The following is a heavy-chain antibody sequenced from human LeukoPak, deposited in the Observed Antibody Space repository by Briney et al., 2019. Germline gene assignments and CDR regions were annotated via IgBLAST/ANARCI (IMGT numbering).Heavy chain of an antibody. CDR2: ISSSSSYI. D-gene: IGHD4-17*01. J-gene: IGHJ4*02. V-gene: IGHV3-21*01. CDR1: GFTFSSYS. Sequence: GGSLRLSCAASGFTFSSYSMNWVRQAPGKGLEWVSSISSSSSYIYYADSVKGRFTISRDNAKNSLYLQMNSLRAEDTAVYYCARDSYYGDAPGHFDYWGQGTLVTVSS. CDR3: ARDSYYGDAPGHFDY.